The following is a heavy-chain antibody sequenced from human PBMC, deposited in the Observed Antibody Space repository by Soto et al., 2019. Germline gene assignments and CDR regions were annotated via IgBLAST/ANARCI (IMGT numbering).Heavy chain of an antibody. CDR2: IYYSGST. Sequence: QVQLQESGPGLVKPSQTLSLTCTVSGGSISSGGYYWSWIRQHPGKGLEWIGYIYYSGSTYYNPSLTSRVTISVDTSKNQCSLKLSSVTAADTAVYYCARELTVTTEVNAFDIWGQGTMVTVSS. CDR1: GGSISSGGYY. D-gene: IGHD4-17*01. J-gene: IGHJ3*02. V-gene: IGHV4-31*03. CDR3: ARELTVTTEVNAFDI.